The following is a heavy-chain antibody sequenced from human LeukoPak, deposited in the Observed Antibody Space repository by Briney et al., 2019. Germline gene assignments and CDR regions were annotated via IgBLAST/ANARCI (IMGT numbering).Heavy chain of an antibody. D-gene: IGHD6-19*01. Sequence: ESGPTLVNPTQTLTLTCTFSGFSLNTNGVGVGWIRLPPVKALEWLALIYWDDDKRYSPSLKSRLTITKDTSKNQVVLTMTNMDPVDTATYYCAHRPKSGWYDGNVDYFDYWGQGTLVTVSS. V-gene: IGHV2-5*02. CDR2: IYWDDDK. CDR3: AHRPKSGWYDGNVDYFDY. CDR1: GFSLNTNGVG. J-gene: IGHJ4*02.